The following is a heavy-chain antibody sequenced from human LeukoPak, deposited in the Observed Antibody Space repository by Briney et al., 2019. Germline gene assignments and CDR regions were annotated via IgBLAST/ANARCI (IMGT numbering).Heavy chain of an antibody. CDR3: AIAYCGGDCYTDYYYGMDV. CDR2: IIPIFGTA. CDR1: GGTFSSYA. Sequence: EASVKVSCKASGGTFSSYAISWVRQAPGQGLEWMGGIIPIFGTANYAQKFQGRVTITADESTGTAYMELSSLRSEDTAVYYCAIAYCGGDCYTDYYYGMDVWGQGTTVTVSS. D-gene: IGHD2-21*02. V-gene: IGHV1-69*13. J-gene: IGHJ6*02.